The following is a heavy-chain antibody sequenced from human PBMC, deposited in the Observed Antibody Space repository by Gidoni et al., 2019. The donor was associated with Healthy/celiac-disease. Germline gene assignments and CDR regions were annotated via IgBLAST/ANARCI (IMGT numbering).Heavy chain of an antibody. V-gene: IGHV3-23*04. CDR2: ISGRGGST. CDR1: GFTFVSYA. CDR3: AILYGDYVEDWFDP. Sequence: EVQLVESGGGLVQPGWSLSISCASSGFTFVSYARSWVRQAPGKGREWVSVISGRGGSTYYADAVKGRLTISRDNSKNTLYLQMNSLRAEDTAVYYCAILYGDYVEDWFDPWGQGTLVTVSS. J-gene: IGHJ5*02. D-gene: IGHD4-17*01.